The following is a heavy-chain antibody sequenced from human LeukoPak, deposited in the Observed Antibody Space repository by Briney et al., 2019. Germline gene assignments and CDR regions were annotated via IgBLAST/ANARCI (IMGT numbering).Heavy chain of an antibody. D-gene: IGHD3-22*01. V-gene: IGHV7-4-1*02. J-gene: IGHJ4*02. CDR1: GYTFTNFA. CDR2: INTNTGNP. Sequence: ASVKVSCKASGYTFTNFAMNWVRQAPGQGLGWMDWINTNTGNPTYAQGFTGRFVFSLDTSVSTAYLQISSLKAEDTAVYYCARDPNHYYDSSGYYGDYWGQGTLVTVSS. CDR3: ARDPNHYYDSSGYYGDY.